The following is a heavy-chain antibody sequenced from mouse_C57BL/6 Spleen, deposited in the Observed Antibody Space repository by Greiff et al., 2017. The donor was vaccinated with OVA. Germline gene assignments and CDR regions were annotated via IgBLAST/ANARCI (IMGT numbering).Heavy chain of an antibody. Sequence: QVQLKQSGAELVRPGTSVKVSCKASGYAFTNYLIEWVKQRPGQGLEWIGVINPGSGGTNYNEKFKGKATLTADKSSSTAYMQLSSLTSEDSAVYFCARSPHYYGSRAYWGQGTLVTVSA. CDR3: ARSPHYYGSRAY. CDR1: GYAFTNYL. J-gene: IGHJ3*01. D-gene: IGHD1-1*01. V-gene: IGHV1-54*01. CDR2: INPGSGGT.